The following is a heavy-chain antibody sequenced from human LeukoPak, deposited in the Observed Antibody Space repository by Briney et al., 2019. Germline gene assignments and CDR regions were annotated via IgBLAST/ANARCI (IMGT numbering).Heavy chain of an antibody. D-gene: IGHD1-26*01. V-gene: IGHV1-8*01. CDR2: MNPNSGNT. CDR3: ARVGWELLGPFDH. J-gene: IGHJ4*02. CDR1: GYTFTSYD. Sequence: ASVKVSCKASGYTFTSYDINWVRQATGQGLEWMGWMNPNSGNTGYAQKLQGRVTMTTDTSTSTAYMELRSLRSDDTAVYYCARVGWELLGPFDHWGQGTLVTVSS.